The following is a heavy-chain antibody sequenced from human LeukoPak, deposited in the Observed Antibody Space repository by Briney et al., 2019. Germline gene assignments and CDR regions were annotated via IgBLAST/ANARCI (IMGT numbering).Heavy chain of an antibody. Sequence: GGSLRLSCAASGFTFTAYLIHWVRQAPGKGLEWVAVMSSDGNAVFYADSVKGRFTISRDNSKNTLYLQMNSLRAEDTAVYYCVRESEYYFDHSASFDYWGQGTLVTVSS. CDR1: GFTFTAYL. V-gene: IGHV3-30-3*01. CDR3: VRESEYYFDHSASFDY. D-gene: IGHD3-22*01. J-gene: IGHJ4*02. CDR2: MSSDGNAV.